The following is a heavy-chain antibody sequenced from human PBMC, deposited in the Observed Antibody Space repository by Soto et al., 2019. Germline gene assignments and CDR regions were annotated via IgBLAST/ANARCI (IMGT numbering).Heavy chain of an antibody. CDR1: GYTFTSYY. Sequence: QVQLVQSGAEVKKPGASVKVSCKASGYTFTSYYMHWVRQAPGQGLEWMGIINPSGGSTSYAQKYKGRVTMTRDTSTSTVYRELSSLRSEDTAVYYCARGWQLERRWQFEDYWGQGTLVTVSS. J-gene: IGHJ4*02. D-gene: IGHD1-1*01. CDR3: ARGWQLERRWQFEDY. V-gene: IGHV1-46*03. CDR2: INPSGGST.